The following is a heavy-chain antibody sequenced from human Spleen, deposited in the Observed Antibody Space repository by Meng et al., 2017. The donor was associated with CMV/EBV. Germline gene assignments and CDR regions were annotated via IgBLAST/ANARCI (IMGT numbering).Heavy chain of an antibody. D-gene: IGHD2-8*02. CDR2: ISGGGGST. V-gene: IGHV3-23*01. CDR1: GFTFSSNA. Sequence: GESLKISCAASGFTFSSNAMSWVRQAPGKGLEWVSSISGGGGSTYYADSVKGRFTISRDNSKSTLYLQMNSLRAEDTAVYYCAKCSGIDCYFDYWGQRALVTVSS. CDR3: AKCSGIDCYFDY. J-gene: IGHJ4*02.